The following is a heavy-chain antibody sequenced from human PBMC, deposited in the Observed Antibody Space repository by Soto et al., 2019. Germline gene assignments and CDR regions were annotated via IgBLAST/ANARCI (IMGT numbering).Heavy chain of an antibody. J-gene: IGHJ4*02. CDR1: GFTFSSSA. V-gene: IGHV1-58*02. D-gene: IGHD3-22*01. CDR3: AAGFYDGGGYSLDY. CDR2: IVVGSGNT. Sequence: QMQLVQSGPEVKKPGTSVKVSCKASGFTFSSSAMQWVRQARGQRLEWIGWIVVGSGNTNYAQKFQERVTITRDMSTSTAYMEVSSLRSEDTAVYYCAAGFYDGGGYSLDYWGQGSLVTVAS.